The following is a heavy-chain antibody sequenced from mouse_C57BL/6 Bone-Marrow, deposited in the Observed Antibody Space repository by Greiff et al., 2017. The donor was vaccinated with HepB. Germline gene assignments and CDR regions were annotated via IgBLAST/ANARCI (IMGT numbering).Heavy chain of an antibody. CDR3: TTMVSSGYEGFAY. V-gene: IGHV14-4*01. Sequence: VHVKQSGAELVRPGASVKLSCTASGFNIKDDYMHWVKQRPEQGLEWIGWIDPENGDTEYASKFQGKATITADTSSNTAYLQLSSLTSEDTAVYYCTTMVSSGYEGFAYWGQGTLVTVSA. CDR1: GFNIKDDY. D-gene: IGHD3-2*02. CDR2: IDPENGDT. J-gene: IGHJ3*01.